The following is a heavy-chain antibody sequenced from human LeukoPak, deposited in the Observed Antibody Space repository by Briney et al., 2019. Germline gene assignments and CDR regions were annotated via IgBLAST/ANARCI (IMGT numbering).Heavy chain of an antibody. J-gene: IGHJ3*02. V-gene: IGHV5-10-1*01. CDR3: ARIPLDSSGYYYAGDGFDI. CDR2: IDPSDSYT. CDR1: GYIFTSYW. D-gene: IGHD3-22*01. Sequence: GESLRISCKGSGYIFTSYWITWVRQMPGKGLEWMGKIDPSDSYTNYSPSLQGHVTISADKSISTAYLQWSSLKASDTAMYYCARIPLDSSGYYYAGDGFDIWGQGTMVTASS.